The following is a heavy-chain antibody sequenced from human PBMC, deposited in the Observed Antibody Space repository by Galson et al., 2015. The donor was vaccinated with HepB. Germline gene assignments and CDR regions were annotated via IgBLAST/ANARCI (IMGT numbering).Heavy chain of an antibody. CDR1: GFTFSSYA. V-gene: IGHV3-23*01. CDR2: ISGSGGST. CDR3: AKDIGYYDSSGYIMPEN. D-gene: IGHD3-22*01. Sequence: SLRLSCAASGFTFSSYAMSWVRQAPGKGLEWVSAISGSGGSTYYADSVKGRFTISRDNSKNTLYLQMNSLRAEDTAVYYCAKDIGYYDSSGYIMPENWGPGTLVTVSS. J-gene: IGHJ4*02.